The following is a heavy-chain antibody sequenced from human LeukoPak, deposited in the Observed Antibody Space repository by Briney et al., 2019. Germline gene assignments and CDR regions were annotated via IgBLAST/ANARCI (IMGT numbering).Heavy chain of an antibody. CDR1: GFTFSGSA. Sequence: SGGSLRLSCAASGFTFSGSAMHWVRQASGKGLEWVGRIRSKANSYATAYAASVKGRFTISRDESKSTLYLQMNGLTAEDTAFYYCAKVWAVKGGNSDPTQFDSWGQGTLVTVSS. V-gene: IGHV3-73*01. J-gene: IGHJ4*02. D-gene: IGHD4-23*01. CDR2: IRSKANSYAT. CDR3: AKVWAVKGGNSDPTQFDS.